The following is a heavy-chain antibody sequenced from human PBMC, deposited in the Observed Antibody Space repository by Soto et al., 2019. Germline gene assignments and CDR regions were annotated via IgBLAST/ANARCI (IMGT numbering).Heavy chain of an antibody. CDR1: GGSFSGYY. V-gene: IGHV4-34*01. J-gene: IGHJ4*02. D-gene: IGHD6-13*01. Sequence: SETLSLTCAVYGGSFSGYYWSWIRQPPGKGLEWIGEINHSGSTNYNPSLKSRVTISVDTSKNQFSLKLSSVTAADTAVYYCASHSSWYLVGFDYWGQGTLVTVSS. CDR2: INHSGST. CDR3: ASHSSWYLVGFDY.